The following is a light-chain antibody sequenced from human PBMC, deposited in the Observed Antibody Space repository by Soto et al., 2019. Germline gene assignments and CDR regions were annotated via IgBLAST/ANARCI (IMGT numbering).Light chain of an antibody. Sequence: DLQMTQSPSSVSASVGDRVTIACRASQGISSWLAWYQQKPGKAPQLLIYAASSLQSGVPSRFSGSGSGADFTLTISSMQPEDFATYYCQYGKSFPLTFGGGTKVEIK. CDR2: AAS. CDR1: QGISSW. J-gene: IGKJ4*01. V-gene: IGKV1-12*01. CDR3: QYGKSFPLT.